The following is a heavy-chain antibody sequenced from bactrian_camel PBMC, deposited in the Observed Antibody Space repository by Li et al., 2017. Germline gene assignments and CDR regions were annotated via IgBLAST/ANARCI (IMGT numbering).Heavy chain of an antibody. CDR2: ISTGPSSRLYGRT. D-gene: IGHD1*01. CDR1: GFTYSTYC. J-gene: IGHJ4*01. V-gene: IGHV3S1*01. CDR3: AADGRNGGSAYHCRDVRQFYY. Sequence: HVQLVESGGGSVQTGGSLRLSCAASGFTYSTYCMGWVRQAPGKEREGVAAISTGPSSRLYGRTYYADSNEGRFTISQDNANHNLYLQMNNLKPEDTAMYYCAADGRNGGSAYHCRDVRQFYYSGQGTQVTVS.